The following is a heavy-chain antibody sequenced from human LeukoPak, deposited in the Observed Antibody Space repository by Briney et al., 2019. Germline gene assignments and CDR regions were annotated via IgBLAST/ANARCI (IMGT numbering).Heavy chain of an antibody. Sequence: GGSLRLSCAASGFTFSNAWMAWVRQVPGKGLEWLGRIKSKTDGETADYAAPVRGRFFISRDDRKDTLYVEINSLKTEDTGIYYCTIVLRPYRGSGYRNWFDPWGRGTLVTVFS. CDR1: GFTFSNAW. D-gene: IGHD3-22*01. V-gene: IGHV3-15*01. J-gene: IGHJ5*02. CDR3: TIVLRPYRGSGYRNWFDP. CDR2: IKSKTDGETA.